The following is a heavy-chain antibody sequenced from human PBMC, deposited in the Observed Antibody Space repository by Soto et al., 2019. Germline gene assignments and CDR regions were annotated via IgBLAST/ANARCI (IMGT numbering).Heavy chain of an antibody. CDR3: ARGGSSSWPKGIDYYYYYMDV. Sequence: AGGSLRLSCAASGFTFSSYGMHWVRQAPGKGLEWVAVIWYDGSNKYYADSVKGRFTISRDNSKNTLYLQMNSLRAEDTAVYYCARGGSSSWPKGIDYYYYYMDVWGKGTTVTVSS. V-gene: IGHV3-33*01. CDR2: IWYDGSNK. J-gene: IGHJ6*03. CDR1: GFTFSSYG. D-gene: IGHD6-13*01.